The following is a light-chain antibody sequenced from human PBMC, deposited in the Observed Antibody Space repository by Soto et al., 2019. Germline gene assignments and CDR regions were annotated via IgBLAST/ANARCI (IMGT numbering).Light chain of an antibody. CDR1: QTVRNN. V-gene: IGKV3D-15*01. CDR2: DAY. J-gene: IGKJ2*01. CDR3: QQYNDWPLYT. Sequence: VLTQSPATLSLSPGERATLSCRASQTVRNNLAWYQQRPGQAPMLLIYDAYRRAAGIPARFSGSGSETEFSLTISSLQSEDFAVYYCQQYNDWPLYTFGQGTKVDIK.